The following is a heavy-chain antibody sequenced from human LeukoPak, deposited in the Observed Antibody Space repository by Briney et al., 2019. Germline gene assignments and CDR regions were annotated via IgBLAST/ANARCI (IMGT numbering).Heavy chain of an antibody. Sequence: SGGSQRLSCTASGFTFGDYAMSWVRQAPGKGLEWVSFIRSKAYGGTTEYAASVKGRFTISRDDSKSIAFLQMNSLKTEDTAVYYCTRELGYCTNDVCYRAYYFDHWGQGTLVTVSS. D-gene: IGHD2-8*01. CDR2: IRSKAYGGTT. CDR1: GFTFGDYA. J-gene: IGHJ4*02. CDR3: TRELGYCTNDVCYRAYYFDH. V-gene: IGHV3-49*04.